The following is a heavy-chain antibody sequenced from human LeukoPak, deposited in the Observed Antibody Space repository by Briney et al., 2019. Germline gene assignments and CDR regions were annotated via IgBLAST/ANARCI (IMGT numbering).Heavy chain of an antibody. J-gene: IGHJ4*02. CDR1: GLSFSTKY. D-gene: IGHD3-22*01. CDR2: ISGSGDTT. CDR3: ARGGGTIIVVFFDS. V-gene: IGHV3-23*01. Sequence: PGGSLRLSCAASGLSFSTKYMSWVRQAPGKGLEWVSAISGSGDTTYYADSVKGRFTIYRDHSKNTLYLNRNSLRAEDTAAYYCARGGGTIIVVFFDSWGQGTLVTVSS.